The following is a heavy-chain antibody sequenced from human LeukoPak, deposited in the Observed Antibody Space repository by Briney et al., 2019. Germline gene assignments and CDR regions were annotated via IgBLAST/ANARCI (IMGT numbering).Heavy chain of an antibody. Sequence: HPGGSLRLSCAASGFTFSSYATSWVRQAPGKGLEWVSAISGSGGSTYYADSVKGRFTISRDNSKNTLYLQMNSLRAEDTAVYYCAKVIRYSYGLDYWGQGTLVTVSS. V-gene: IGHV3-23*01. CDR1: GFTFSSYA. J-gene: IGHJ4*02. D-gene: IGHD5-18*01. CDR2: ISGSGGST. CDR3: AKVIRYSYGLDY.